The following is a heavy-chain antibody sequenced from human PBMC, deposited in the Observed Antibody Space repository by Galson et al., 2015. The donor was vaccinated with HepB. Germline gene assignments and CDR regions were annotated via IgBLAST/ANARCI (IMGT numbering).Heavy chain of an antibody. D-gene: IGHD2-21*02. Sequence: SLRLSCAASGFTFSSYAMAWVRQARGQRPQWVSSISASGYTHYADSAKGRFTISRDNSRNTLFLQMSNLGVDDTAVYYCAKRVTAEEFFDSWGQGTLVTVSS. CDR1: GFTFSSYA. J-gene: IGHJ4*02. CDR3: AKRVTAEEFFDS. CDR2: ISASGYT. V-gene: IGHV3-23*01.